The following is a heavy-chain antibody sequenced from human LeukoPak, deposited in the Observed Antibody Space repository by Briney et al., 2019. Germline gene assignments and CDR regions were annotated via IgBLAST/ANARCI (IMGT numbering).Heavy chain of an antibody. CDR3: ARQDTLELGIFGVSWGDVFDI. CDR2: VYYSGTT. D-gene: IGHD3-3*01. Sequence: PSETLSLTCSVSGGSISSSSYYWGWIRQPPGKGLQWIGSVYYSGTTHYNPSLKSRVTISVDTSKNQFSLKLSSVTAADTAVYYCARQDTLELGIFGVSWGDVFDIWGQGTMVTVSS. V-gene: IGHV4-39*01. J-gene: IGHJ3*02. CDR1: GGSISSSSYY.